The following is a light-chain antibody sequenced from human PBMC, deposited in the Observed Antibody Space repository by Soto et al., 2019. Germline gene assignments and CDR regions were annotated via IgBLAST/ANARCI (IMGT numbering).Light chain of an antibody. CDR3: QQRSNWLT. Sequence: EIVLTQSPATLSLSPGDRATLSCRASQSVSNYLAWYQQKPGQAPRLLIYDASNRATCIPARFSGGGSGTDFTLTISSLEPEDFAVYYCQQRSNWLTFGGGTTVEIK. V-gene: IGKV3-11*01. J-gene: IGKJ4*01. CDR1: QSVSNY. CDR2: DAS.